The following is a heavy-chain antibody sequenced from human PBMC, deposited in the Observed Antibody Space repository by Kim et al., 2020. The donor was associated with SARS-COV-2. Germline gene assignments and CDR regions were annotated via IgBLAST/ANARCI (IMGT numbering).Heavy chain of an antibody. J-gene: IGHJ5*02. Sequence: SGPTLVKPTQTLTLTCTFSGFSLSTSGVGVGWIRQPPGKALEWLALIYWDDDKRYSPSLKSRLTITKDTSKNQVVLTMTNMDPVDTATYYCAHSPIPYCSSSSCYTDLVSNWFDPWGQGTLVTVSS. V-gene: IGHV2-5*02. CDR1: GFSLSTSGVG. D-gene: IGHD2-2*02. CDR3: AHSPIPYCSSSSCYTDLVSNWFDP. CDR2: IYWDDDK.